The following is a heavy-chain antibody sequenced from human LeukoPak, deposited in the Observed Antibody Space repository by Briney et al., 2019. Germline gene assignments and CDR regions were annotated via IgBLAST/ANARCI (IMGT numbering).Heavy chain of an antibody. Sequence: PSETLSLTCTVSGGSISSGDYYWSWLRQPPGKGLEWIAYIYYSGSTYYNPSLKSRVTISVDTSKNQFSLKLSSVTAADTAVYYCARVPRGSYPDYWGQGTLVTVSS. CDR1: GGSISSGDYY. V-gene: IGHV4-30-4*01. J-gene: IGHJ4*02. CDR3: ARVPRGSYPDY. CDR2: IYYSGST. D-gene: IGHD3-16*02.